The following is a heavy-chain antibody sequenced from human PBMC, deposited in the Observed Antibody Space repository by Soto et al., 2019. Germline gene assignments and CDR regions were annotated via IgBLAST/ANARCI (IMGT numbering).Heavy chain of an antibody. V-gene: IGHV3-9*01. D-gene: IGHD2-15*01. CDR2: IRWNSGSI. CDR1: GFTFDDYA. Sequence: EVQLVESGGGLVQPGRSLRLSCAASGFTFDDYAMHWVRQAPGKGLEWVSGIRWNSGSIGYADSVKGRFTISRDNAKNSLYLQMNSLRAEDTALYYCAKDMRYCSGGSCYPAAFDIWGQGTMVTVSS. J-gene: IGHJ3*02. CDR3: AKDMRYCSGGSCYPAAFDI.